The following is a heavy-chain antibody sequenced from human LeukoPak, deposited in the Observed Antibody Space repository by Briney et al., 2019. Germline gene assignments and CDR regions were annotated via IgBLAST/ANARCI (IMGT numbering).Heavy chain of an antibody. D-gene: IGHD4-17*01. V-gene: IGHV3-33*08. CDR3: ARGYGDKASNLYYYYGMDV. CDR1: GFTFSSYG. Sequence: GGSLRLSCSASGFTFSSYGMHWVRQAPGKGLEWVAVIWYDGSNKYYADSVKGRFTISRDNSKNTLYLQMNSLRAEDTAVYYCARGYGDKASNLYYYYGMDVWGQGTTVTVSS. J-gene: IGHJ6*02. CDR2: IWYDGSNK.